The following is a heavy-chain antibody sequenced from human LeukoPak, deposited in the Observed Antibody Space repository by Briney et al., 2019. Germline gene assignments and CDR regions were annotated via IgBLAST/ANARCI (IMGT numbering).Heavy chain of an antibody. Sequence: GGSLRLSCAASGFTFSSYTMNWVRQAPGKGLEWVSYISGSSSTIYYADSVKGRFTISRDNAKNSLYLQMNSLRAEDTAVYYCARDPGRTTSWGQGTLVTVSS. J-gene: IGHJ5*02. D-gene: IGHD1-7*01. CDR3: ARDPGRTTS. V-gene: IGHV3-48*01. CDR2: ISGSSSTI. CDR1: GFTFSSYT.